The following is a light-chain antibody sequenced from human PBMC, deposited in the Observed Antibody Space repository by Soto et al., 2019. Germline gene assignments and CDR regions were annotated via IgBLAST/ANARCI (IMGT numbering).Light chain of an antibody. CDR2: DSS. J-gene: IGKJ4*01. CDR3: QQRNSWPPPT. CDR1: QTISNS. Sequence: EIALTQSPATLSLSPGERATLSCSASQTISNSLAWYQEKPGQAPRLLIYDSSNRATGIPPRFSGSGSGTAFTLTISSLAPEDFAVYYCQQRNSWPPPTFGGGTRVEI. V-gene: IGKV3-11*01.